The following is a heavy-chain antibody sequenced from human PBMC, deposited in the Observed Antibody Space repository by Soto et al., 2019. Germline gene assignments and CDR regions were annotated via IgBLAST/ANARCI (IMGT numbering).Heavy chain of an antibody. CDR1: GGTFSSYA. V-gene: IGHV1-69*13. D-gene: IGHD1-26*01. CDR2: IIPIFGTA. Sequence: GASVKVSCQASGGTFSSYAISWVRQAPGQGLEWMGGIIPIFGTANYAQKFQGRVTITADESTSTAYMELSSLRSEDTAVYYCARDRGLEVYYYGMDVWGQGTTVTVSS. CDR3: ARDRGLEVYYYGMDV. J-gene: IGHJ6*02.